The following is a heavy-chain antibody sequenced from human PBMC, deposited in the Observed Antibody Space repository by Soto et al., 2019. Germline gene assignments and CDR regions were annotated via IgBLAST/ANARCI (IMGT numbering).Heavy chain of an antibody. CDR3: ARVLRYSSGGSCYMDYYYYYMDV. D-gene: IGHD2-15*01. CDR2: ISSSSSTI. CDR1: GFTFSSYS. Sequence: GGSLRLSCAASGFTFSSYSMNWVRQAPGKGLEWVSYISSSSSTIYYADSVKGRFTISRDNAKNSLYLQMNSLRAEDTAVYYCARVLRYSSGGSCYMDYYYYYMDVWGKGTTVTVSS. J-gene: IGHJ6*03. V-gene: IGHV3-48*01.